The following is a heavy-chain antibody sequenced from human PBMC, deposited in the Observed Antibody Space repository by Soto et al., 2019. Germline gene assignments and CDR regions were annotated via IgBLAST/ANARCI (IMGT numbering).Heavy chain of an antibody. Sequence: QMQLVQSGPEVKKPGTSVTVSCKASGFTFTHSAIQWVRQARGQSLEWIGWIVVGSGNTNYAPKFQGRGTITWDMATCPAYLELSSLRSEDTAVYYCAAEYYYGDSDPRGRIGWGQGTLVTVSS. CDR3: AAEYYYGDSDPRGRIG. V-gene: IGHV1-58*02. CDR1: GFTFTHSA. CDR2: IVVGSGNT. D-gene: IGHD3-10*01. J-gene: IGHJ4*02.